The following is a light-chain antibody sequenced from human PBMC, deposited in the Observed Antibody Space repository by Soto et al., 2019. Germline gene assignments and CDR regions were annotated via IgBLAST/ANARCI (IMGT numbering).Light chain of an antibody. CDR3: QQSYSTPIT. V-gene: IGKV1-39*01. CDR1: QSISSY. CDR2: DAS. Sequence: DIQMTQSPSSLSASVGDRVTITCRASQSISSYLNWYQQKPGKAPKRLIYDASSLQSRVPLRFSASASRTDFTLTISSLQPEDFGTYHCQQSYSTPITFGQGTRLEIK. J-gene: IGKJ5*01.